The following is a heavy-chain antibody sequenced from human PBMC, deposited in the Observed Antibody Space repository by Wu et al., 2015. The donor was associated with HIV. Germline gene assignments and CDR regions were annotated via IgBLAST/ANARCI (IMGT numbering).Heavy chain of an antibody. CDR1: GGTFSSYA. D-gene: IGHD5-12*01. CDR2: IIPGLGTT. Sequence: QDQLVQSGAEVKKPGSSVKASCKTSGGTFSSYAISWVRQAPGQGLEWMGRIIPGLGTTYSAQKLQGRVTFTADESTGTAYMELSSLRSDDTAVFYCARNTDSVATSLYSLGVWGQGTTVTVSS. V-gene: IGHV1-69*13. J-gene: IGHJ6*02. CDR3: ARNTDSVATSLYSLGV.